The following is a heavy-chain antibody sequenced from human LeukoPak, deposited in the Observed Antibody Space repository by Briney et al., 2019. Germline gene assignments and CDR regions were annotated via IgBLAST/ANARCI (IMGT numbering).Heavy chain of an antibody. CDR2: IYSGGST. CDR3: ARDIAGAHYYYYYMDV. V-gene: IGHV3-53*01. CDR1: GFTVSSNY. J-gene: IGHJ6*03. D-gene: IGHD6-13*01. Sequence: PGGSLRLSCAASGFTVSSNYMSWVRQAPGKGLEWVSVIYSGGSTYYADSVKGRFTISRDNSKSTLYLQMNSLRAEDTAVYYCARDIAGAHYYYYYMDVWGKGTTVTVSS.